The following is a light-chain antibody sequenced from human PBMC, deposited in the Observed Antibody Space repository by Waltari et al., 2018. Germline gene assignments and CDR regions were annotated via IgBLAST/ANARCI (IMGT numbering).Light chain of an antibody. Sequence: DIQMTQSPSSLSASVGDRVTITCQASQSIVVWLAWYQQKPGKAPRLLIYKASYLESGVPSRFSGSASGTAFTLTISSLQADDFATYYCLQYNSYPWTFGQGTTVEIK. CDR1: QSIVVW. V-gene: IGKV1-5*03. J-gene: IGKJ1*01. CDR3: LQYNSYPWT. CDR2: KAS.